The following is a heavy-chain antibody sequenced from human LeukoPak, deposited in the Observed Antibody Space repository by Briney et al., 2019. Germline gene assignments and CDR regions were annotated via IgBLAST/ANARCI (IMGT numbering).Heavy chain of an antibody. CDR1: GFTFSSYS. CDR2: ISSSSSYI. J-gene: IGHJ4*02. D-gene: IGHD3-10*01. Sequence: GGSLRLSCAASGFTFSSYSMNWVRQAPGKGLEWVSSISSSSSYIYYADSVKGRFTISRDNAKNSLYLQMNSLRAEDTAVYYCAGYGSGSYSPIRDYWGQGTLVTVSS. CDR3: AGYGSGSYSPIRDY. V-gene: IGHV3-21*01.